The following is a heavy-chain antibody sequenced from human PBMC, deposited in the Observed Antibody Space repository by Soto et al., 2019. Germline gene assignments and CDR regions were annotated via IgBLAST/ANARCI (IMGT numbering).Heavy chain of an antibody. Sequence: GGSLRLSCAASGFTFSSYGMHWVRQAPGKGLEWVAVISYDGSNKCYADSVKGRFTISRDNSKNTLYLQMNSLRAEDTAVYYCAKMVAAAGTDYWGQGTLVTVSS. CDR1: GFTFSSYG. J-gene: IGHJ4*02. V-gene: IGHV3-30*18. CDR2: ISYDGSNK. CDR3: AKMVAAAGTDY. D-gene: IGHD6-13*01.